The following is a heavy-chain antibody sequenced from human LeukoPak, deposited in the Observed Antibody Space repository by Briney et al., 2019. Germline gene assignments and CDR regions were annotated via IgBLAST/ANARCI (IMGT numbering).Heavy chain of an antibody. J-gene: IGHJ4*02. CDR1: GDSVSSNTAA. D-gene: IGHD6-19*01. Sequence: SQTLSLTCAISGDSVSSNTAAWNWIRQSPSRGLEWLGRTFYRSKWYYDYAVPVKGRITINPVTSENQFSLQLNSVTPEDTAVYYCARDEAGSGWSQRHFDYWGRGTLVTVSS. CDR2: TFYRSKWYY. V-gene: IGHV6-1*01. CDR3: ARDEAGSGWSQRHFDY.